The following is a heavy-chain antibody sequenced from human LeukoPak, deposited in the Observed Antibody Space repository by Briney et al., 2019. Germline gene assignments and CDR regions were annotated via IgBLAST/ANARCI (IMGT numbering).Heavy chain of an antibody. D-gene: IGHD3-16*01. Sequence: SETLSLTCAVSGGSFSGPYWSWIRQPPGKGLEWIGEINHRGSAHYNPSLKSRVTISLDTSKNQFSLKVTSVTAADTSVYYCARGAVSGGFGDFYYYMDVWGKGTTVTVSS. CDR3: ARGAVSGGFGDFYYYMDV. J-gene: IGHJ6*03. V-gene: IGHV4-34*01. CDR1: GGSFSGPY. CDR2: INHRGSA.